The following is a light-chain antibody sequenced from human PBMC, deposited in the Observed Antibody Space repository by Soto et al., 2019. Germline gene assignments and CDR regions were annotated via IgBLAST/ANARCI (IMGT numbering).Light chain of an antibody. CDR2: EVS. CDR1: SSDVGGSNY. CDR3: SSYAGSNNMVI. Sequence: QSALTQPPSASGSPGQSVTISCTGTSSDVGGSNYVSWYQQHPGKAPKLMIYEVSKRPSGFPDRFSGSKSGDTASLTVSGLQAEDEADYYCSSYAGSNNMVIFGGGTKLTVL. V-gene: IGLV2-8*01. J-gene: IGLJ2*01.